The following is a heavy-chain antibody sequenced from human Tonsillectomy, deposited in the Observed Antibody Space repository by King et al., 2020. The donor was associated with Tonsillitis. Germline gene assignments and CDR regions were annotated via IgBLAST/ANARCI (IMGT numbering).Heavy chain of an antibody. Sequence: VQLVESGGGVVQPGRSLRLSCAASGFTFSSYAMHWVRQAPGKGLEWVAVISYDGSNKYYADSVKGRFTISRDNSKNTLYLQMNSLRAEDTAVYYCARKGSFRDNYYYYGMDVWGQGTTVTVSS. J-gene: IGHJ6*02. V-gene: IGHV3-30-3*01. D-gene: IGHD3-10*01. CDR3: ARKGSFRDNYYYYGMDV. CDR2: ISYDGSNK. CDR1: GFTFSSYA.